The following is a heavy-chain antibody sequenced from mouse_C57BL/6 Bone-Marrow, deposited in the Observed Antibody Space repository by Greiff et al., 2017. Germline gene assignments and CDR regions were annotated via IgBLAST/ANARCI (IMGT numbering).Heavy chain of an antibody. V-gene: IGHV1-69*01. CDR2: LDPSDSYT. J-gene: IGHJ2*01. CDR3: ARGYYSNY. D-gene: IGHD2-5*01. CDR1: GYTFTSYW. Sequence: VQLQQPGAELVMPGASVKLSCKASGYTFTSYWMHWVKQRPGQGLEWIGELDPSDSYTNYNQQFKGKSTLTVDKSSSTAYMQLSSLTSEDSAVYYCARGYYSNYWGQGTTLTVSS.